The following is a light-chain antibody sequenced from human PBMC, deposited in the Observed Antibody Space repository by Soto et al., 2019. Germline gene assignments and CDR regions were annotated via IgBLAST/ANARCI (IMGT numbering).Light chain of an antibody. CDR3: SSYAGSSTFAYV. V-gene: IGLV2-23*02. J-gene: IGLJ1*01. CDR1: SGDIGSYNR. CDR2: EVT. Sequence: QSALTQPASVSGSPGQSITISCTGTSGDIGSYNRVSWYQQHPGKAPKLIIYEVTDRPSGVSNRFSGSKSGNTASLTISGLQAEDEAEYYCSSYAGSSTFAYVFGTGTKLTVL.